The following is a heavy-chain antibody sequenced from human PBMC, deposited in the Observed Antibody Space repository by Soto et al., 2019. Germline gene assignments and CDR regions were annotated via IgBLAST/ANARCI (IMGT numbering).Heavy chain of an antibody. CDR3: ARIAPYYYDSSGYVY. CDR1: GGTFSSYA. J-gene: IGHJ4*02. V-gene: IGHV1-69*13. Sequence: SVKVSCKXSGGTFSSYAISWVRQAPGQGLEWMGGIIPIFGTANYAQKFQGRVTITADESTSTAYMELSSLRSEDTAVYYCARIAPYYYDSSGYVYWGQGTLVTAPQ. D-gene: IGHD3-22*01. CDR2: IIPIFGTA.